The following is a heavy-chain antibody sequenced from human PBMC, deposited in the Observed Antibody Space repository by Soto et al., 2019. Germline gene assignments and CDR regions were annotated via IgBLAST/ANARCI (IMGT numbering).Heavy chain of an antibody. Sequence: GGSLSRSCAVALVTFSSYAKNWVRRPPGQGLVLVSSISSNGGSAYYADSVKGRFTLSRDNSKNTLYLQMNSLRADDTAVYYCARGYCSAVGFYVHYYFGFDVWVQVITVSVS. V-gene: IGHV3-23*01. D-gene: IGHD2-15*01. CDR1: LVTFSSYA. J-gene: IGHJ6*02. CDR2: ISSNGGSA. CDR3: ARGYCSAVGFYVHYYFGFDV.